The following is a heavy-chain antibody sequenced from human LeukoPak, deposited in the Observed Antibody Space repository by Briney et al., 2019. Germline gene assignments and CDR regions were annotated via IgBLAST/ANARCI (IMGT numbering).Heavy chain of an antibody. CDR3: ARGYSHNSGGWLDP. V-gene: IGHV3-23*01. D-gene: IGHD5-12*01. Sequence: PGGSLRHSCAVFGLTFSHYAMSSVRQAPGTGREWAGSLPDSGHATHSAASVTARLTISRDNCNCTLYLHISGLRDEDTAVYYCARGYSHNSGGWLDPWGQGTLVTVSS. CDR1: GLTFSHYA. CDR2: LPDSGHAT. J-gene: IGHJ5*02.